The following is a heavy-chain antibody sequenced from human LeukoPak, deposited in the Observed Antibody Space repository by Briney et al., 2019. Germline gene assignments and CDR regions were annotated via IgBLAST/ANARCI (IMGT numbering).Heavy chain of an antibody. Sequence: ASVKVSCKASGYTFTAYFIHWVRQAPGQGLEWMGWINPNSGATNYEWNFQGRVTMTRDTSISTAYMELSSLRSDDTAVYYCTRPPTITTWRIFDFWGQGTLVTVSS. V-gene: IGHV1-2*02. J-gene: IGHJ4*02. D-gene: IGHD4-11*01. CDR2: INPNSGAT. CDR3: TRPPTITTWRIFDF. CDR1: GYTFTAYF.